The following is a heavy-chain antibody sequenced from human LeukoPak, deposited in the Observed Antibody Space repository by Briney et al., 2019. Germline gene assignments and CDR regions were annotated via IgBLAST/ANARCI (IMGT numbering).Heavy chain of an antibody. J-gene: IGHJ3*02. CDR3: ARGVTSSSYAFDI. D-gene: IGHD6-13*01. V-gene: IGHV3-13*01. Sequence: GGSLRLSCAASGFTFSSYDIHWVRQTTGKGLEWVSAIGPAGDTYYLGSVKGRFTISRENAKNSLYLQMDSLRAGDTAVYYCARGVTSSSYAFDIWGQGTMVTVSS. CDR2: IGPAGDT. CDR1: GFTFSSYD.